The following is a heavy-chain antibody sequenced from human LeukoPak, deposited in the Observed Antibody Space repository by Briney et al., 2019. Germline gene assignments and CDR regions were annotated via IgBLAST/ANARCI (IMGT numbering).Heavy chain of an antibody. J-gene: IGHJ6*02. V-gene: IGHV3-21*01. D-gene: IGHD5-12*01. Sequence: TGGSLRLSCAASGFTFSSYSMNWVRQAPGKGLEWVSSISSSSSYIYYADSVKGRFTISRDNAKNSLYLQMNSLRAEDTAVYYCARGYSGYDSAIKTPPYYYYGMDVWGQGTTVTVPS. CDR1: GFTFSSYS. CDR2: ISSSSSYI. CDR3: ARGYSGYDSAIKTPPYYYYGMDV.